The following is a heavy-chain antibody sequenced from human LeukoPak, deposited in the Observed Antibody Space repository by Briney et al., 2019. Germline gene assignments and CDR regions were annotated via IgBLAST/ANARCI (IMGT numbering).Heavy chain of an antibody. J-gene: IGHJ6*02. V-gene: IGHV1-18*01. CDR2: ISAYNGNT. CDR3: ARDDYYGSGSVPYYYYGMDV. Sequence: ASVKVSCKASGYTFTSYGISWVRQAPGQGLEWMGWISAYNGNTNYAQKLQGRVTMTTDTSTSTAYMELRSLRSDDTAVYYCARDDYYGSGSVPYYYYGMDVWGQGTTVTVSS. CDR1: GYTFTSYG. D-gene: IGHD3-10*01.